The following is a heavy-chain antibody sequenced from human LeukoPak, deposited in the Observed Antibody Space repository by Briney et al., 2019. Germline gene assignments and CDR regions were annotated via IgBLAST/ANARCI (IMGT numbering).Heavy chain of an antibody. CDR3: ATRGYSGSSWYWYY. CDR2: IYYSGST. D-gene: IGHD6-13*01. V-gene: IGHV4-39*01. CDR1: GGSISISSYY. J-gene: IGHJ4*02. Sequence: SETLSLTCTVSGGSISISSYYWGWIRQPPGKGLEWIGSIYYSGSTYYNPSLKSRVTISVDTSKNQFSLKLSSVTAADTAVYYCATRGYSGSSWYWYYWGQGTLVTVSS.